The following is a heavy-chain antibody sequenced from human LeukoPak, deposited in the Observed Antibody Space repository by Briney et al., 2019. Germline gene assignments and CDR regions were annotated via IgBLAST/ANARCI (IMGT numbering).Heavy chain of an antibody. Sequence: GGSLRLSCAASGFTFSSYSMNWVRLAPGKGLEWVSSISSSSSYIYYADSVKGRFTISRDNAKNSLYLQMNSLRAEDTAVYYCASDGDYVYWFDPWGQGTLVTVSS. CDR1: GFTFSSYS. CDR3: ASDGDYVYWFDP. J-gene: IGHJ5*02. V-gene: IGHV3-21*01. D-gene: IGHD4-17*01. CDR2: ISSSSSYI.